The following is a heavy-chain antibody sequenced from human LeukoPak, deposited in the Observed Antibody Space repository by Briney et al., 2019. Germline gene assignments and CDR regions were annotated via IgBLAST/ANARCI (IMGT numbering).Heavy chain of an antibody. Sequence: ASVKVSCKASGYTFTGYYMHWVRQAPGQGLEWMGWINPNSGGTNYVQRFQGRVTMTRDTSSSTVYMEMNRLRSDDTAVYYCARDHCSATGCYEDYYNGVDVWGQGTTVTVSS. CDR3: ARDHCSATGCYEDYYNGVDV. D-gene: IGHD2-2*01. CDR2: INPNSGGT. V-gene: IGHV1-2*02. CDR1: GYTFTGYY. J-gene: IGHJ6*02.